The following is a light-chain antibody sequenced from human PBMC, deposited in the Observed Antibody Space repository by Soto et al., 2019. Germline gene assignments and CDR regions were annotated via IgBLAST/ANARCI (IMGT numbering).Light chain of an antibody. CDR1: QSIGTS. CDR2: IAS. V-gene: IGKV1-39*01. Sequence: DIQITQSPSSLSASAGDRVTITCRAGQSIGTSLNWYQQKPGKAPKLLIFIASSLQTGVPSRFSGSGSGTHFSLTISSLQPEDFATYFCQQSYRNPITFGQGTRLEIK. CDR3: QQSYRNPIT. J-gene: IGKJ5*01.